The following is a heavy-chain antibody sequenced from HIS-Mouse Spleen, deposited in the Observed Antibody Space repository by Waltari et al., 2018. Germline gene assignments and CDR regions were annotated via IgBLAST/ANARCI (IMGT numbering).Heavy chain of an antibody. Sequence: QVQLQQWGAGLLKPSETLSLTCAVYGGSFSGYYWSWIRQPPGKGLEWIGESNHSGSTNYNPSLKSRVTISVDTSKNQFSLKLSSVTAADTAVYYCARGSSIAAANDAFDIWGQGTMVTVSS. V-gene: IGHV4-34*01. D-gene: IGHD6-13*01. CDR3: ARGSSIAAANDAFDI. J-gene: IGHJ3*02. CDR1: GGSFSGYY. CDR2: SNHSGST.